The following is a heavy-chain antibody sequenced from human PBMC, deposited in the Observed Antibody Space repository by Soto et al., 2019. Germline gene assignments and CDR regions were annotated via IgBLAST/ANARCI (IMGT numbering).Heavy chain of an antibody. D-gene: IGHD3-9*01. CDR1: GSNFYNV. CDR2: ISGSGSRR. J-gene: IGHJ4*02. Sequence: WGSLRLSCAASGSNFYNVMTLVLHAPGNGLDWVSTISGSGSRRYYADSVKGRFTVSRDNSKNTLYLQMNSLRVDDTAVYYCARDDWSHGVPIDYWGQGTLVTVSS. CDR3: ARDDWSHGVPIDY. V-gene: IGHV3-23*01.